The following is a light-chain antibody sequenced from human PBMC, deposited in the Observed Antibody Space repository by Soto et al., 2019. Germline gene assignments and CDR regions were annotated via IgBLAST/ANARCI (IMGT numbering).Light chain of an antibody. CDR2: GAS. J-gene: IGKJ1*01. CDR3: QQYASSRT. Sequence: EVVVKQSPGSLSLYTGERATLSCRASQSVTNNYLAWFQQKPGQAPRRLMYGASSRATGIPDRFSGSGSGTDFTLTITRLEPEDFAVYYCQQYASSRTFGQGTKVDI. V-gene: IGKV3-20*01. CDR1: QSVTNNY.